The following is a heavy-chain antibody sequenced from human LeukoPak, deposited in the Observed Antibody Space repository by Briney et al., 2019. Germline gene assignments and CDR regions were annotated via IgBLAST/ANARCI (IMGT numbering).Heavy chain of an antibody. D-gene: IGHD3-22*01. CDR3: ARDCGPDYYDSSGYYYDWFDP. J-gene: IGHJ5*02. Sequence: KPGGSLRLSCAASGFTFSSYSMNWVRQAPGKGLEWVSSISSSSSYIYYADSVKGRFTISRDNAKKSLYLQMNSLRAEDTAAYYCARDCGPDYYDSSGYYYDWFDPWGQGTLVTVSS. V-gene: IGHV3-21*01. CDR2: ISSSSSYI. CDR1: GFTFSSYS.